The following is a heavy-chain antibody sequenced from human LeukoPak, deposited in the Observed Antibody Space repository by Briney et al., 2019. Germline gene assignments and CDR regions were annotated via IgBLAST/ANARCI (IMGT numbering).Heavy chain of an antibody. D-gene: IGHD3-10*01. CDR3: ARAFGLPYYYYGMDV. CDR1: GFTFSSYW. V-gene: IGHV3-13*01. CDR2: IGTAGDT. J-gene: IGHJ6*02. Sequence: PGGSLRLSCAASGFTFSSYWMHWVRQATGKGLEWVSAIGTAGDTYYPGSVKGRFTISRENAKNSLYLQMNSLRAEDTAVYYCARAFGLPYYYYGMDVWGQGATVTVSS.